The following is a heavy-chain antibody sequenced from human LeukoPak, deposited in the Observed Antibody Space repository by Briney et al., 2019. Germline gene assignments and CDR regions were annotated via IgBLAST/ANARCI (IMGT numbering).Heavy chain of an antibody. J-gene: IGHJ6*03. Sequence: PSQTLSLTCTVSGGSISSGGYYWSWIRQHPGKGLEWIGYIYYSGSTYYNPSLKSRVTISVDTSKNQFSLKLSPVTAADTAVEYFARCFGELGYYYYTYMTSGAKGPRSPSP. CDR2: IYYSGST. V-gene: IGHV4-31*03. D-gene: IGHD3-10*01. CDR1: GGSISSGGYY. CDR3: ARCFGELGYYYYTYMTS.